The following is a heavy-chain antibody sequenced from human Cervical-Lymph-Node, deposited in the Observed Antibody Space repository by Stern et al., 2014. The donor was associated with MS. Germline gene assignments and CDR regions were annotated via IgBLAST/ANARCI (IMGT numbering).Heavy chain of an antibody. V-gene: IGHV1-2*06. CDR3: AVLYYYDSSGYYHRAY. CDR2: INPNSGGT. D-gene: IGHD3-22*01. CDR1: GYTFTGYY. J-gene: IGHJ4*02. Sequence: QVQLVQSGAEVKKPGASVKVSCKASGYTFTGYYMHWVRQAPGQGLEWMGRINPNSGGTNYAQKFQGRVTMTRDTSISTAYMELSRLRSDDTAVYYCAVLYYYDSSGYYHRAYWGQGTLVTVSS.